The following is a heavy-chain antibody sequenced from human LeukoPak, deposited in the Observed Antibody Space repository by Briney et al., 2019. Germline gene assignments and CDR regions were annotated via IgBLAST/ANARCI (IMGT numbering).Heavy chain of an antibody. D-gene: IGHD3-22*01. J-gene: IGHJ4*02. Sequence: GGSMRLSCAASGFTFSSYAMSWVRQAPGKGLEWVAAISGIGGSTYYADSVKGRFTITKDNSKNTLYLQMNSLRAEDTAVYYCAPQPTYYYDSSGPFDYWGQGTLVTVSS. CDR3: APQPTYYYDSSGPFDY. CDR2: ISGIGGST. CDR1: GFTFSSYA. V-gene: IGHV3-23*01.